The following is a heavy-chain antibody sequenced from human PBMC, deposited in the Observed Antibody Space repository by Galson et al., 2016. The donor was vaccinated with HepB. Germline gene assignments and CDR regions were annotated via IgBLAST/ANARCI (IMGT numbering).Heavy chain of an antibody. V-gene: IGHV5-10-1*01. Sequence: QSGAEVKKPGESLRISCKGSGYSFTSYWISCVRQMPGKGLEWMGRIDPSDSYTNYSPSFQGHVTISADKPSSTAYLQWSSLKASDTAMYYCAGGHYGSGSFYLIDYWGQGTLVTGSS. CDR2: IDPSDSYT. J-gene: IGHJ4*02. CDR3: AGGHYGSGSFYLIDY. D-gene: IGHD3-10*01. CDR1: GYSFTSYW.